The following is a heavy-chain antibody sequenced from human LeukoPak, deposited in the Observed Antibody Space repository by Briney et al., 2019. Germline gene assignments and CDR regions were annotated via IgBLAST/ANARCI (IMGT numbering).Heavy chain of an antibody. CDR3: AKRGSGRYFDY. D-gene: IGHD6-19*01. CDR1: GVIFSNYA. CDR2: ISDSGGKA. J-gene: IGHJ4*02. Sequence: GGSLRLSCAASGVIFSNYAMSWVRQAPGKGLEWVSGISDSGGKADYADSVKGRFTISRDNSKNTLYLQMNSLRAEDTAFYYCAKRGSGRYFDYWGQGTLVTVSS. V-gene: IGHV3-23*01.